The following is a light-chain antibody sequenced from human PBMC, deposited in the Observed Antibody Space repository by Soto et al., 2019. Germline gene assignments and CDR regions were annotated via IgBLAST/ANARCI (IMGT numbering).Light chain of an antibody. CDR2: DVS. V-gene: IGLV2-14*01. CDR3: SSYTSSSTLYV. J-gene: IGLJ1*01. Sequence: QSALTTPASVSGSPGQSITISCTGTSSDVGGYNYVSWYQQHPGKAPKLMIYDVSNRPAGVSNRFSGSKSGNTASLTSSGLQAEDEAEYDCSSYTSSSTLYVFGTGTKVTVL. CDR1: SSDVGGYNY.